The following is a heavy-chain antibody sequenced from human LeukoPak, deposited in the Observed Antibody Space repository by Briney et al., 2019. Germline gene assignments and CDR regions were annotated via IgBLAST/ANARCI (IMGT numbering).Heavy chain of an antibody. J-gene: IGHJ4*01. CDR2: IYPGDFDT. D-gene: IGHD1-26*01. CDR3: ARQSDGGGSYPGY. CDR1: GYIFNSYW. Sequence: GESLKISCKGSGYIFNSYWIAWVRQMPGKGLEWMGIIYPGDFDTTYSPSFQGQVTISVDKSTTTAHLQWSSLKASDTAMYYCARQSDGGGSYPGYWGHGTLVTVYS. V-gene: IGHV5-51*01.